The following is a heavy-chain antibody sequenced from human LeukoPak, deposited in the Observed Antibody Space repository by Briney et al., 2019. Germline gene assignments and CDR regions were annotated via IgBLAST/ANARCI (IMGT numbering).Heavy chain of an antibody. Sequence: PSETLSLTCAVSGGSINSDDWWSWVRQSPGKGLEWIGAIYHRSGTPTYNPSLKSRVTISVDKSKNQFSLNLSSVTAADTAVHFCAGGGNWRLDPWGQGTLVTVSS. CDR3: AGGGNWRLDP. CDR2: IYHRSGTP. CDR1: GGSINSDDW. V-gene: IGHV4-4*02. J-gene: IGHJ5*02. D-gene: IGHD1-1*01.